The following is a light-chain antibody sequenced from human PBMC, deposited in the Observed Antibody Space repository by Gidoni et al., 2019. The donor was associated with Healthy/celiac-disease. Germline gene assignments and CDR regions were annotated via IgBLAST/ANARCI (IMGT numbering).Light chain of an antibody. CDR1: QGISSY. CDR3: QQYYSYPLT. CDR2: AAS. J-gene: IGKJ4*01. V-gene: IGKV1-8*01. Sequence: TGERVTINCRASQGISSYLAWYQQKPGKAPKLLIYAASTLQSGVPSRFSGSGSGTDFTLTISCLQSEDFATYYCQQYYSYPLTFGGGTKVEIK.